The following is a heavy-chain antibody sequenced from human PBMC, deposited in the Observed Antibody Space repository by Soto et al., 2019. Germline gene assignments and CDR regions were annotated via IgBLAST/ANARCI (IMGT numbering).Heavy chain of an antibody. CDR3: ARDRDWGGEGYFDY. V-gene: IGHV1-3*01. J-gene: IGHJ4*02. CDR2: INAGNGNT. Sequence: QVQLVQSGAEVKKPGASVKVSCKASGYTFTSYAMHWVRQAPGQRLEWMGWINAGNGNTKYSQKFHGRVTITRDTSASTAYMGLSSLRSEDTAVYYCARDRDWGGEGYFDYWGQGTLVTVSS. D-gene: IGHD3-16*01. CDR1: GYTFTSYA.